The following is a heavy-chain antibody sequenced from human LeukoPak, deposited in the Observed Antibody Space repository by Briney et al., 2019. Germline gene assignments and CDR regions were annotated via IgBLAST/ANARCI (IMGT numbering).Heavy chain of an antibody. J-gene: IGHJ4*02. CDR2: ISSNGIDK. D-gene: IGHD1-26*01. Sequence: PGGSLRLSCAASGFPFSNYGMHWVRQAPGKGLEWVAVISSNGIDKYYADSVRGRFTISRDNSKNTLYLQRNSRRPEDAAVYYCAKDKGREGDYWGQGNLVTVSS. CDR1: GFPFSNYG. V-gene: IGHV3-30*18. CDR3: AKDKGREGDY.